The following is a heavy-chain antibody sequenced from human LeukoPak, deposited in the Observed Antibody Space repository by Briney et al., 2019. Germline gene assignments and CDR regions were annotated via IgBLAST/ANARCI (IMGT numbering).Heavy chain of an antibody. V-gene: IGHV1-18*01. Sequence: ASVKVSCKASGYTFTSYGISWVRQAPGQGLEWMGWISAYNGNTNYAQKLQGRVTMTTDTSTSTAYMELRSLRSDDTAVYYCARDNLAYYYDSSGYQLDYWGQGTLVTVSS. CDR1: GYTFTSYG. J-gene: IGHJ4*02. CDR2: ISAYNGNT. CDR3: ARDNLAYYYDSSGYQLDY. D-gene: IGHD3-22*01.